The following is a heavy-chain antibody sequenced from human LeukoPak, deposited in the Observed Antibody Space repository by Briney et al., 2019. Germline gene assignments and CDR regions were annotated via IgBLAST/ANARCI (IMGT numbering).Heavy chain of an antibody. V-gene: IGHV4-39*01. CDR1: GGSIRSSSYY. CDR3: ARPMLRITGTTPHRARTADRDYRTRAFDY. CDR2: IYYSGST. D-gene: IGHD1-20*01. J-gene: IGHJ4*02. Sequence: SETLSLTCTVSGGSIRSSSYYWGWIRQPPGKGLEWIGSIYYSGSTYYNPSLKSRVTISVDTSKNQFSLKMSSVTAADTAVYYCARPMLRITGTTPHRARTADRDYRTRAFDYWGQGTLVTVSS.